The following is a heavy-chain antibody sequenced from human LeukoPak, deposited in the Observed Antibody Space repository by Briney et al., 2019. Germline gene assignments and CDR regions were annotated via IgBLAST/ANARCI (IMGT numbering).Heavy chain of an antibody. Sequence: SETLSLTCTVSGGSISNSSSYWGWVRQPPGKGLEWLGYIYFSGRTHYNPSLKSRVSTSVDTSKNQFSLNLSSVTAADTAVYYCARQPRLTVTSDFDCWGQGTLLTVSS. D-gene: IGHD4-17*01. J-gene: IGHJ4*02. CDR3: ARQPRLTVTSDFDC. V-gene: IGHV4-39*01. CDR2: IYFSGRT. CDR1: GGSISNSSSY.